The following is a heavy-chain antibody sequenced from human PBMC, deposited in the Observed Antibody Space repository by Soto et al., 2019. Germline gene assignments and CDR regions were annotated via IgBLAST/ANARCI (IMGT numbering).Heavy chain of an antibody. CDR3: ARLSDLLGSYYFDY. J-gene: IGHJ4*02. V-gene: IGHV4-30-4*01. CDR2: NYYSGST. Sequence: QVQLQESGPGLVKPSQTLSLTCTVSGGSISVGDSYWSWIRQPPGKGREWIGYNYYSGSTYYNPSLKSRVTISVDTSKNQFSLKLSSVTAADTAVYYCARLSDLLGSYYFDYWGQGTLVTVSS. CDR1: GGSISVGDSY. D-gene: IGHD1-26*01.